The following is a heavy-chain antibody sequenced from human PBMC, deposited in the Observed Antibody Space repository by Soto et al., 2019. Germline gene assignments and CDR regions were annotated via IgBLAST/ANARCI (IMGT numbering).Heavy chain of an antibody. V-gene: IGHV3-30*18. J-gene: IGHJ4*02. D-gene: IGHD6-6*01. CDR1: GFTFSSYG. Sequence: QVQLVESGGGVVQPGRSLRLSCAASGFTFSSYGMHWVRQAPGKGLEWVAVISYDGSNKYYADSVKGRFTISRDNSKNTLYLQMNSLRAEDTAVYYCAKLEYSSSSGRPSYDYWGQGTLVTVSS. CDR3: AKLEYSSSSGRPSYDY. CDR2: ISYDGSNK.